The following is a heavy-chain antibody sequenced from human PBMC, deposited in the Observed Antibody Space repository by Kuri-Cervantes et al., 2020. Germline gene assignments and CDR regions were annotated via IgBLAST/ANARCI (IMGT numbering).Heavy chain of an antibody. V-gene: IGHV2-70*20. D-gene: IGHD6-19*01. CDR1: GFSLSTSGMC. CDR3: AKDRYSSGSHTGYFQH. J-gene: IGHJ1*01. CDR2: IDWDDDK. Sequence: SGPTLVKPTQTLTLTCTFSGFSLSTSGMCVSWVRQPPGKALEWLALIDWDDDKYYSTSLKTRLTISKDTSKNQVVLTMTNMDPVDTATYYCAKDRYSSGSHTGYFQHWGQGTLVTVSS.